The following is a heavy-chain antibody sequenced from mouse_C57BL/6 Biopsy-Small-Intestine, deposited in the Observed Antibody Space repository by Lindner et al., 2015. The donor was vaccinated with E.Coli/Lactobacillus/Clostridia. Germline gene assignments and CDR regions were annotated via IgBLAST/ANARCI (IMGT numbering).Heavy chain of an antibody. CDR1: GYSITGYY. J-gene: IGHJ4*01. CDR2: INPSTGGT. V-gene: IGHV1-42*01. CDR3: ARSEAMDY. Sequence: VQLQESGPELVKPGASVKISCKASGYSITGYYMYWVKQSPEKSLEWIGEINPSTGGTTYSQKFKAKATLTVDKSSSTAYMQLKSLTSEDSAVYYCARSEAMDYWGQGTSVTVSS.